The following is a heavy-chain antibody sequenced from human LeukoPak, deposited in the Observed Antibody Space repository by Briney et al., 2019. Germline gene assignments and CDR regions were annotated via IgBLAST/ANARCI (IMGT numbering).Heavy chain of an antibody. V-gene: IGHV3-23*01. CDR1: GFTFSSYA. D-gene: IGHD5-24*01. Sequence: GRSLRLSCAASGFTFSSYALSWVRQAPGKGLEWVSGISGSGGSTYYADSVTGRFTISRDNSKNTLYLQMNSLRAEETAVYSCAKGNGYNYDGPFDYWGQGTLVTVSS. CDR3: AKGNGYNYDGPFDY. J-gene: IGHJ4*02. CDR2: ISGSGGST.